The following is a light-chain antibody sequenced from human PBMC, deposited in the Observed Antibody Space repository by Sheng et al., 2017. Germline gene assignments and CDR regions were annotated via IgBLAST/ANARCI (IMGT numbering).Light chain of an antibody. J-gene: IGKJ2*01. CDR2: KAS. CDR1: ERISNW. CDR3: QQYNSFPYT. V-gene: IGKV1-5*03. Sequence: DIQMTQSPSTLSASVGDRVTITCRASERISNWLAWYQQKPGKAPTVVIYKASTLESGVPSRFSGSGSGTEFTLTISSLQPDDFATYYCQQYNSFPYTFGPGDQVGDQ.